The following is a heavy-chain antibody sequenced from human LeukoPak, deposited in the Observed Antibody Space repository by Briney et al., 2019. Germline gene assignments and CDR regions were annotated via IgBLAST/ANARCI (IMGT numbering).Heavy chain of an antibody. D-gene: IGHD3-10*01. CDR1: GFTFEDYA. V-gene: IGHV3-9*01. Sequence: GRSLRLSCAVSGFTFEDYAMHWVRQAPGKGLEWVSGISWNSGSIGYADSVKGRFTISRDNAKNSLYLQMNSLRAEDTALYYRAKDRYYGSGREGYYFDYWGQGTLVTVSS. CDR2: ISWNSGSI. CDR3: AKDRYYGSGREGYYFDY. J-gene: IGHJ4*02.